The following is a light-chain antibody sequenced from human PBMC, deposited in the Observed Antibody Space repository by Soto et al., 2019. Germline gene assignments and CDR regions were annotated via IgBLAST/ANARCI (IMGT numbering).Light chain of an antibody. J-gene: IGKJ2*01. Sequence: EIVLTQFPATLSLSPGERATLSCRASQSLLSRYLAWYQQKPGQAPRLLIYAASTRATGIPDRFSGSGSGTDFTLTISRLEPEDFAVDYCQQFGSSVKTFGQGTKLEIK. CDR1: QSLLSRY. V-gene: IGKV3-20*01. CDR2: AAS. CDR3: QQFGSSVKT.